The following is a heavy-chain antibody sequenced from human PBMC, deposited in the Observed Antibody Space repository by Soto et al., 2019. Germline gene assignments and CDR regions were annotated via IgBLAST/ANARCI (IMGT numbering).Heavy chain of an antibody. D-gene: IGHD3-10*01. V-gene: IGHV4-31*03. CDR1: GGSISSGGYY. CDR2: IYYSGST. J-gene: IGHJ5*02. Sequence: QVQLQESGPGLMKPSQTLSLTCTVSGGSISSGGYYWSWIRQHQGKGLEWIGYIYYSGSTYYNPSLMSGVTISVDTSKKQFSMKLSSVTAADTAVYYCAREIWFGELFVGWLVPWGQGTVVTVSS. CDR3: AREIWFGELFVGWLVP.